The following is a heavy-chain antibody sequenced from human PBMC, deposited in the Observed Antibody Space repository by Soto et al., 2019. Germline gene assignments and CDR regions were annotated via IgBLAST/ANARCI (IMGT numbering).Heavy chain of an antibody. D-gene: IGHD3-3*01. CDR1: GGSISSSSYY. V-gene: IGHV4-39*01. Sequence: TLSLTCTVSGGSISSSSYYWGWIRQPPGKGLEWIGSIYYSGSTYYNPSLKSRVTISVDTSKNQFSLKLSSVTAADTAVYCCARHGGITIFGVVIPNWFDPWGQGTLVTVSS. J-gene: IGHJ5*02. CDR2: IYYSGST. CDR3: ARHGGITIFGVVIPNWFDP.